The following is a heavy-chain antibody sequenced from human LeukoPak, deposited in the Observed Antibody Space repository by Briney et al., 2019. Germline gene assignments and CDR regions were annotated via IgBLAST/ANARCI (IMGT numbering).Heavy chain of an antibody. D-gene: IGHD2-2*01. CDR2: ISSSATTI. J-gene: IGHJ4*02. V-gene: IGHV3-11*04. CDR3: ASTSFNDPAAD. CDR1: GFPFSDFY. Sequence: PGGSLRLSCATSGFPFSDFYMSWIRQAPGKGLGWVSYISSSATTIYYADSVKGRFTISRDNAKISLYQQMNSLRAKDTAVYYCASTSFNDPAADWGQGTLVTVSS.